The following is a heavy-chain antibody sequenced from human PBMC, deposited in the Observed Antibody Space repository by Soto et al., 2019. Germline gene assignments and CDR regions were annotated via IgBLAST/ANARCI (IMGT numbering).Heavy chain of an antibody. CDR3: AKIPDYDFEEDTGY. CDR1: GFTFSSYA. Sequence: PGGSLRLSCAASGFTFSSYAMSWVRQAPGKGLEWVSAISGSGGSIYYADSVKGRFTISRDNSKNTLYLQMNSLRAEDTAVYYCAKIPDYDFEEDTGYWGQGTLVTVSS. CDR2: ISGSGGSI. V-gene: IGHV3-23*01. J-gene: IGHJ4*02. D-gene: IGHD3-3*01.